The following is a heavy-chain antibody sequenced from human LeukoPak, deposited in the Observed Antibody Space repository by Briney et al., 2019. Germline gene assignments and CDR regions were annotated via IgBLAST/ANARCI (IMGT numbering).Heavy chain of an antibody. CDR2: IILIFGTA. CDR1: GGTFSSYA. V-gene: IGHV1-69*01. CDR3: ARTKYYGSGTDRSVAFDI. D-gene: IGHD3-10*01. Sequence: SVKVSCKASGGTFSSYAISWVRQAPGQGLEWMGGIILIFGTANYAQKFQGRVTITADESTSTAYMELSSLRSEDTAVYYCARTKYYGSGTDRSVAFDIWGQGTMVTVSS. J-gene: IGHJ3*02.